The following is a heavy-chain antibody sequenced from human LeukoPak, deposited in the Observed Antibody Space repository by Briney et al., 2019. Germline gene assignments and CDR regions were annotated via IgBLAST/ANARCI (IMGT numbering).Heavy chain of an antibody. V-gene: IGHV3-23*01. Sequence: GGSLRLSCAASGFTFSSYAMSWVRQAPGKGLEWVSAISGSGGSTYYADSVKGRFTISRDNAKNSLYLQMNSLRAEDTAVYYCARIANDAFDIWGQGTMVTVSS. CDR1: GFTFSSYA. D-gene: IGHD6-13*01. CDR2: ISGSGGST. J-gene: IGHJ3*02. CDR3: ARIANDAFDI.